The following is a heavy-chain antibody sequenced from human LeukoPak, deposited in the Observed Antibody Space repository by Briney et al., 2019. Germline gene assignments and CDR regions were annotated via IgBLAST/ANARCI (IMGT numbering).Heavy chain of an antibody. Sequence: SETLSLTCAVYGVSFSGYYWSWVRQPPGKGMEWLGEINHSGSTNYNPCLKRRVTISEKTCKKQFSLKLSSVTAADTAVYYCARGYARGSAESSSHFDYWGQGTLVTVSS. CDR3: ARGYARGSAESSSHFDY. CDR1: GVSFSGYY. J-gene: IGHJ4*02. D-gene: IGHD6-13*01. CDR2: INHSGST. V-gene: IGHV4-34*01.